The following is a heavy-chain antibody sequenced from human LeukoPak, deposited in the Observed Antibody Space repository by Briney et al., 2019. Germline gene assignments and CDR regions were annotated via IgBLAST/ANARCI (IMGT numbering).Heavy chain of an antibody. Sequence: PSETLSLTCTVSGGSISSYSWSWVRQPPGKGLEWIGYILTDGTTKYSPSLKSRVTVSLDTSKNQISLNLISVTAADTAVYYCAKHGGPLGNWYLDHWGRGTLVTVSS. V-gene: IGHV4-4*09. D-gene: IGHD3-16*01. CDR1: GGSISSYS. CDR3: AKHGGPLGNWYLDH. J-gene: IGHJ2*01. CDR2: ILTDGTT.